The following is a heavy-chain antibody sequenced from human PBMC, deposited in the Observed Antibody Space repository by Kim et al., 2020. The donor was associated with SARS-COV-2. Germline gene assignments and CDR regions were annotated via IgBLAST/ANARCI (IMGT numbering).Heavy chain of an antibody. Sequence: TNSNPSLKVRVPISVHPSKNQFSLKLGSVTAADTAVYYWARRRRDGHNFDYWGQGTLVTVSS. CDR2: T. V-gene: IGHV4-39*01. J-gene: IGHJ4*02. D-gene: IGHD3-10*01. CDR3: ARRRRDGHNFDY.